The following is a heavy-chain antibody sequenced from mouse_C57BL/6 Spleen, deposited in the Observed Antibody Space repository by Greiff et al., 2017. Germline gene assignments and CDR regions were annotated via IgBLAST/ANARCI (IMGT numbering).Heavy chain of an antibody. CDR3: ARDAGDYGGDAMDY. CDR1: GFTFSDFY. J-gene: IGHJ4*01. D-gene: IGHD2-4*01. Sequence: EVKLVESGGGLVQSGRSLRLSCATSGFTFSDFYMEWVRQAPGKGLEWIAASRNKANDYTTEYSASVKGRFIVSRDTSQSILYLQMNALRAEDTAIYYCARDAGDYGGDAMDYWGQGTSVTVSS. CDR2: SRNKANDYTT. V-gene: IGHV7-1*01.